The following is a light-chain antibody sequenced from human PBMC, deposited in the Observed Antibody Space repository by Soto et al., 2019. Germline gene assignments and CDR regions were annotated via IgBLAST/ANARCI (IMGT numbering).Light chain of an antibody. J-gene: IGKJ1*01. CDR3: LLDFSYFWA. V-gene: IGKV1-6*01. CDR1: QIIDSY. CDR2: AAS. Sequence: IHMTQSPSSLYASIGDRVTITCRASQIIDSYLNWYQQKPGKVPKLLIYAASTLQSGVPSRFSGSGSGTDFTLTISSLQPEDFATYYCLLDFSYFWAFGQGTKVEIK.